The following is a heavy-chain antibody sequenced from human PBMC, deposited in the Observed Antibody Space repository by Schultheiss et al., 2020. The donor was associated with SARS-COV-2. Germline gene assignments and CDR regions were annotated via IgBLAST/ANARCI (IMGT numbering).Heavy chain of an antibody. Sequence: GGSLRLSCGASGFSFSSYGMLWVRQAPGKGLEFVASIRSSGRDIYYADSMQGRFTVSRDNANNSLYLQMHSLRAEDTAVYYCVRDRSWWTPYNCFDLWGRGTLVTVSS. CDR3: VRDRSWWTPYNCFDL. CDR2: IRSSGRDI. J-gene: IGHJ5*02. CDR1: GFSFSSYG. D-gene: IGHD2-15*01. V-gene: IGHV3-21*01.